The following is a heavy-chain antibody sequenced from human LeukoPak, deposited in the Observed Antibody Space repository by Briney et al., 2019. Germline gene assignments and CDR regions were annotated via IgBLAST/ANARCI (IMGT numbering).Heavy chain of an antibody. J-gene: IGHJ4*02. CDR2: IYYSGST. CDR1: GGSISSSSYY. D-gene: IGHD3-16*01. Sequence: SETLSLTCTVSGGSISSSSYYWGWIRQPPGKGLEWIGSIYYSGSTYYNPSLKSRVTISVDTSENQFSLKLSSVTAADTAVYYCASPTLRYYDYVWGSYRLPPIDYWGQGTLVTVSS. V-gene: IGHV4-39*01. CDR3: ASPTLRYYDYVWGSYRLPPIDY.